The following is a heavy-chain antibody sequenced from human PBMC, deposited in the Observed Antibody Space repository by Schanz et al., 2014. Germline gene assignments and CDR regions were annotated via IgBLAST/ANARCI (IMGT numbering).Heavy chain of an antibody. CDR1: GFTVSSDH. Sequence: EGQLLESGGGLIQPGGSLGLSCVVSGFTVSSDHMSWVRQAPGQGLEWVSVIYSGIGAYYADSVKDRFTVSRDNSKNTVYLQMNRLRAEDTAVYYCARDSRPNYDFLTAYYSIDYWGQGTLVTVSS. CDR2: IYSGIGA. D-gene: IGHD3-9*01. V-gene: IGHV3-66*01. CDR3: ARDSRPNYDFLTAYYSIDY. J-gene: IGHJ4*02.